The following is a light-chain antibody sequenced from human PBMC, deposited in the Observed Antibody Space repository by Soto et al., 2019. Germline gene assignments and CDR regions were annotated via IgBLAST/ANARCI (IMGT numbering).Light chain of an antibody. CDR1: PIVRAY. J-gene: IGKJ4*01. CDR2: DVS. Sequence: ENVSTQSPATLYFSPADKATLSCMGRPIVRAYLAWYQQKPGQAPRLLIHDVSDRATGIPARFSGSGSGTDFTLTISSLEPEDFAVYYCQQRSSWPLTFGGGTKVDIK. CDR3: QQRSSWPLT. V-gene: IGKV3-11*01.